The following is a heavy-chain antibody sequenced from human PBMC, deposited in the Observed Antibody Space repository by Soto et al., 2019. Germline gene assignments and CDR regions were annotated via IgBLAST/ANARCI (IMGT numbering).Heavy chain of an antibody. CDR1: GGTFSSYA. CDR2: IIPIFGTA. Sequence: SVKVSCKASGGTFSSYAISWVRQAPGQGLEWMGGIIPIFGTANYAQKFQGRVTITADESTSTAYMELSSLRSEDTAVYYCARSGSDCYYGMDVWGQGPTVTVSS. D-gene: IGHD7-27*01. J-gene: IGHJ6*02. V-gene: IGHV1-69*13. CDR3: ARSGSDCYYGMDV.